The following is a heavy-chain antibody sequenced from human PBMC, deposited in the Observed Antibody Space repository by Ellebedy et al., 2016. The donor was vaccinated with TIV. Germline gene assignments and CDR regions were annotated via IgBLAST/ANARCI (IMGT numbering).Heavy chain of an antibody. CDR2: ISNTGKT. D-gene: IGHD5-24*01. J-gene: IGHJ3*01. CDR1: GDSVTSSSYY. CDR3: AREWQLLPYSVLNV. Sequence: SETLSLXXSVSGDSVTSSSYYWTWIRKRPGRGLEWIGYISNTGKTYYNSSLKSRVDVSLDTSENQFSLKLSSMTAADAAVYYCAREWQLLPYSVLNVWGQGTVVTVSS. V-gene: IGHV4-31*03.